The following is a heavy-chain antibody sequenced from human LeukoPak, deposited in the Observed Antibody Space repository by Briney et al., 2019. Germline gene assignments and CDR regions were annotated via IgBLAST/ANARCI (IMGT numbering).Heavy chain of an antibody. J-gene: IGHJ4*02. D-gene: IGHD2-2*01. Sequence: SSVTVSCKASGGTFSSYAISWVRQAPAQGLEWMGRIIPIFGIANYAQKFQGRVTITADKSTSTAYMELSSLRSEDTAVYYCASLGSQGYCSSTSCPSQVDYWGQGTLVTVSS. V-gene: IGHV1-69*04. CDR2: IIPIFGIA. CDR3: ASLGSQGYCSSTSCPSQVDY. CDR1: GGTFSSYA.